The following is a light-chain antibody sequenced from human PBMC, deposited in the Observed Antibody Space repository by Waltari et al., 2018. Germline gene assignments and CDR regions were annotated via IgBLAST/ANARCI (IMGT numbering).Light chain of an antibody. J-gene: IGKJ4*01. CDR2: AAS. CDR1: QSMCNF. CDR3: QNYNSAPLA. V-gene: IGKV1-27*01. Sequence: DIQMTQSPSSLSASVGDRVTITCRASQSMCNFLAWYQQKPGKSPKLLIHAASTSRSGVPARFSGSGSGTDFTLTVSSLQPEDVATYYCQNYNSAPLAFGGGTTVEIK.